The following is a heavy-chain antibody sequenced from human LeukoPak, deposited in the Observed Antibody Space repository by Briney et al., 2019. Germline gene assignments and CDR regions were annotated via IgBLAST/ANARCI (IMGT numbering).Heavy chain of an antibody. D-gene: IGHD3-22*01. CDR3: ARGVDDSRGYFGY. V-gene: IGHV4-59*01. J-gene: IGHJ4*02. Sequence: SETLSLTCTVSGGSISSYYWSWIRQPPGKGLEWIGYIYYSGSTNYNPSLKSRVTISVDTSKNQFSLKLSSVTAADTAVYYCARGVDDSRGYFGYWGQGTLVTVSS. CDR1: GGSISSYY. CDR2: IYYSGST.